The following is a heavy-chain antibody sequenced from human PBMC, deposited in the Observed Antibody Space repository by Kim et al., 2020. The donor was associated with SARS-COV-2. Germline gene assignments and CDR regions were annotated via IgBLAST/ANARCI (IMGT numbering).Heavy chain of an antibody. D-gene: IGHD5-18*01. J-gene: IGHJ6*02. CDR1: GGTFSSYA. CDR3: ARGTAYGYVGYYYYYGMDV. Sequence: SVKVSCKASGGTFSSYAISWVRQAPGQGLEWKGGIIPIFGTANYAQKFQGRVTITADESTSTAYMELSSLRSEDTAVYYCARGTAYGYVGYYYYYGMDVWGQGTTVTVSS. V-gene: IGHV1-69*13. CDR2: IIPIFGTA.